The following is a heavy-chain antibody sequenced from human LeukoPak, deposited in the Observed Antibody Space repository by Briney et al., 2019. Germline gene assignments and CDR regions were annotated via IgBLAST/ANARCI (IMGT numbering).Heavy chain of an antibody. CDR1: GYTFTSYD. Sequence: GASVKVSCKASGYTFTSYDINWVRQAPGQGLEWMGGIIPIFGTANYAQKFQGRVTITADESTSTAYMELSSLRSEDTAVYYCARDMLGFDPWGQGTLVTVSS. CDR3: ARDMLGFDP. V-gene: IGHV1-69*13. CDR2: IIPIFGTA. J-gene: IGHJ5*02. D-gene: IGHD2-8*01.